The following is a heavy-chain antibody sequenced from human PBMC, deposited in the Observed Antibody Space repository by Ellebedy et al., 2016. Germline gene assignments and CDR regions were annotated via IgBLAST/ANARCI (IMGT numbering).Heavy chain of an antibody. CDR1: GFSLSTSAVV. CDR2: IYGNDDK. V-gene: IGHV2-5*01. J-gene: IGHJ4*02. CDR3: VHRTTVTSVDY. D-gene: IGHD4-17*01. Sequence: SGPTLVKPTQTLTLTCTFSGFSLSTSAVVVGWVRQPPGRAPEWLAFIYGNDDKRYSPSLKSRLTITKDTSKNQVVLTLTNMDPVDTATYHCVHRTTVTSVDYWGQGTLVTVSS.